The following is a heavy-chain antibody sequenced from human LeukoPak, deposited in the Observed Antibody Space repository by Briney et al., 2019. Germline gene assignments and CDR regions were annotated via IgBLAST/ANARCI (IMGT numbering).Heavy chain of an antibody. Sequence: GASVKVSCKASGYSFTMYSMNWIRQAPGQGLEWMGWINTNNGNPTYAQGFTGRFVFSLDTSVSTAYLQINSLKAEDTAVYYCARKYCIANRCSTDYWGQGTLVTVSS. D-gene: IGHD2/OR15-2a*01. CDR1: GYSFTMYS. J-gene: IGHJ4*02. CDR2: INTNNGNP. CDR3: ARKYCIANRCSTDY. V-gene: IGHV7-4-1*02.